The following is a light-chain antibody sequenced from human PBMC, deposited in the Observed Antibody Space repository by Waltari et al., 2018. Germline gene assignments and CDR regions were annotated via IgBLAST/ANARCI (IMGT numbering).Light chain of an antibody. J-gene: IGLJ3*02. V-gene: IGLV2-23*01. CDR1: SSDIWSYSL. CDR2: EAN. Sequence: QSALTQSASVSGSPGQSITIPCIGTSSDIWSYSLVSWYQQHPGKAPKLIIYEANNRPSGFSKRCSGSKSGNTASLTIAGLQADDEADYYCCSYAGTITPWVFGGGTKLTVL. CDR3: CSYAGTITPWV.